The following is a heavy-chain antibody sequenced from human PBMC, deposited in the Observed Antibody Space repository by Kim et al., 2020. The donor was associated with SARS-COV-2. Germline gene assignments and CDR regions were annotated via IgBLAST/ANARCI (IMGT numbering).Heavy chain of an antibody. Sequence: SVKVSCKASGGTFSSYAISWVRQAPGQGLEWMGGIIPIFGTANYAQKFQGRVTLTADESTSTAYMELSSLRSEDTAAYYCARSRSAVIKNFDYWGQGTL. J-gene: IGHJ4*02. CDR3: ARSRSAVIKNFDY. CDR2: IIPIFGTA. CDR1: GGTFSSYA. V-gene: IGHV1-69*13. D-gene: IGHD3-10*01.